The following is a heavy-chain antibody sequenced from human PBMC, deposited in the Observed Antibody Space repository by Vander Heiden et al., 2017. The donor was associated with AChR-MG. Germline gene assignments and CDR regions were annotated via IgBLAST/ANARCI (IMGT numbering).Heavy chain of an antibody. CDR1: GFTFSSYW. CDR3: ARKPVISDFEYYFDY. J-gene: IGHJ4*02. V-gene: IGHV3-7*01. D-gene: IGHD3-9*01. Sequence: EVQLVESGGGLVQPGGSLRLSCAASGFTFSSYWMSWVRQAPGKGLEWVANIKQDGSEKYYVDSVKGRFTISRDNAKNSLYLQMNSLRAEDTAVYYCARKPVISDFEYYFDYWGQGTLVTVSS. CDR2: IKQDGSEK.